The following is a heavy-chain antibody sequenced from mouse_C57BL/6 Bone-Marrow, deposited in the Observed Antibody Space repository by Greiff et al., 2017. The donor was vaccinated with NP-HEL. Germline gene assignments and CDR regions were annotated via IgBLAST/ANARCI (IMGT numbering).Heavy chain of an antibody. CDR1: GFNIKDDY. CDR2: IDPENGDT. D-gene: IGHD1-1*01. V-gene: IGHV14-4*01. Sequence: VQLQQSGAELVRPGASVTLSCTASGFNIKDDYMHWVKQRPEQGLEWIGWIDPENGDTEYASKFQGKATITADTSSNTASLQLSSLTSEDTAVYYCTTYYYGSSYWYFDVWGTGTTVTVSS. CDR3: TTYYYGSSYWYFDV. J-gene: IGHJ1*03.